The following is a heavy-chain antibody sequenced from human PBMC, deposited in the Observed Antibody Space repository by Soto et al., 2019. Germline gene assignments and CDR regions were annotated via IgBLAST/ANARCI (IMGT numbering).Heavy chain of an antibody. J-gene: IGHJ4*02. CDR2: INPSGGST. Sequence: ASVKVSCKASGYTFTSYYMHWVRQAPGQGLEWMGIINPSGGSTSYAQKFQGRVTMTRDTSTSTVYMELSSLRSEDTAVYYCARDTYYYDRSGYYSLFDYWGQGTLVTVSS. CDR1: GYTFTSYY. CDR3: ARDTYYYDRSGYYSLFDY. D-gene: IGHD3-22*01. V-gene: IGHV1-46*01.